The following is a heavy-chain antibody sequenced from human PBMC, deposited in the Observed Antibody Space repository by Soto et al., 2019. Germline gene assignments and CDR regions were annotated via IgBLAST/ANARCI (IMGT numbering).Heavy chain of an antibody. V-gene: IGHV1-18*01. D-gene: IGHD2-15*01. CDR2: ISAYNGNT. Sequence: QVQLVQSGAEVKKPGASVKVSCKASGYTFTSYGISWVRQAPGQGLEWMGWISAYNGNTNYAQKLQGIVTIITLASTSTAYMELRRLPSDTTNVYYLARAVLYRYCSGGRCYLGFWGQGTMVTVSA. J-gene: IGHJ4*02. CDR1: GYTFTSYG. CDR3: ARAVLYRYCSGGRCYLGF.